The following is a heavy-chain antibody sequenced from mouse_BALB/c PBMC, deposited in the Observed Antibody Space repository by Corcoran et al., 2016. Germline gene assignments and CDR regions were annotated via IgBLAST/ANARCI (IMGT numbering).Heavy chain of an antibody. J-gene: IGHJ4*01. CDR2: ISYDGSN. CDR3: AREVRRYYAMDY. V-gene: IGHV3-6*02. D-gene: IGHD2-14*01. Sequence: DVQLQESGPGLVKPSQSLSLTCSVTGYSITSGYYWNWIRQFPGNKLEWMGYISYDGSNNYNPSLKHRISITRDTSKNQFFLKLNSVTTEDTATYYCAREVRRYYAMDYWGQGTSVTVSS. CDR1: GYSITSGYY.